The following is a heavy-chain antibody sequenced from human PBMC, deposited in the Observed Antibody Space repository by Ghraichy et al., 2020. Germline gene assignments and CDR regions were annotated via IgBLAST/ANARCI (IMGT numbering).Heavy chain of an antibody. J-gene: IGHJ4*02. CDR1: GFTFSSYG. CDR2: ISYDGSNK. V-gene: IGHV3-30*18. CDR3: AKTGRQLPHY. Sequence: GGSLRLSCAASGFTFSSYGMHWVRQAPGKGLEWVAVISYDGSNKYYADSVKGRFTISRDNSKNTLYLQMNSLRAEDTAVYYCAKTGRQLPHYWGQGTLVTVSS. D-gene: IGHD1-1*01.